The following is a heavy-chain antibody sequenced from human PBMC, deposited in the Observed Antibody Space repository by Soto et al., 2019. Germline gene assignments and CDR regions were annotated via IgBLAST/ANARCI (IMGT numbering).Heavy chain of an antibody. Sequence: SETLSLTCTVSGGSISSGDYYWSWIRQPPGKGLEWIGYIYYSGSTYYNPSLKSRVTISVDTSKNQFSLKLSSVTAADTAVYYCAREPYYYDSRAFDYWGQGTLVTVSS. CDR1: GGSISSGDYY. V-gene: IGHV4-30-4*02. J-gene: IGHJ4*02. D-gene: IGHD3-22*01. CDR3: AREPYYYDSRAFDY. CDR2: IYYSGST.